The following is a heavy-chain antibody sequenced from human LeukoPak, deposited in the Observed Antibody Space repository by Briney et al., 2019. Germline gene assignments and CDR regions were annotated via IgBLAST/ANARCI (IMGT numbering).Heavy chain of an antibody. Sequence: QPGGSLRLPCAASGFTVSRTYMSWVRQAPGKGLEWVSVIYTGGSTHYADSVKGRFTISRDNSKNTVFLQMNSLSAEDTAVYYCARTGLRDPTFFDYWGQGILVTVSS. D-gene: IGHD2/OR15-2a*01. CDR3: ARTGLRDPTFFDY. CDR1: GFTVSRTY. CDR2: IYTGGST. V-gene: IGHV3-53*01. J-gene: IGHJ4*02.